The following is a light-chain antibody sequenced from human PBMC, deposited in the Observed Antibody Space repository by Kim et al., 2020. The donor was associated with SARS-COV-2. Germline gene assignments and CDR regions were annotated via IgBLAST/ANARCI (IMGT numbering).Light chain of an antibody. Sequence: VTISSTWSSSTIGAGYDVHWYQQLPGSAPKLLIFSNNNRPSRVPDRFSGSKSGASASLAITGLQAEDEADYYCQSYHSTLSGSLDVFGTGTKVTVL. CDR2: SNN. CDR3: QSYHSTLSGSLDV. CDR1: SSTIGAGYD. J-gene: IGLJ1*01. V-gene: IGLV1-40*01.